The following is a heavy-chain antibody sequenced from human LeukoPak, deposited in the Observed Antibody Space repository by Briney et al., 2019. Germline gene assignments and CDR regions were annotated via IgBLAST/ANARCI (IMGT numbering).Heavy chain of an antibody. V-gene: IGHV3-30*04. Sequence: PGGSVRLSCAASGFTFSSYAMHWVRQAPGKGLEWVAVISYDGSNKYYADSVKGRFTISRDNSKNTLYLQMNSLRAEDTAVYYCARDRGLLGLSYFDYWGQGTLVTVSS. CDR2: ISYDGSNK. CDR1: GFTFSSYA. CDR3: ARDRGLLGLSYFDY. J-gene: IGHJ4*02. D-gene: IGHD3-10*01.